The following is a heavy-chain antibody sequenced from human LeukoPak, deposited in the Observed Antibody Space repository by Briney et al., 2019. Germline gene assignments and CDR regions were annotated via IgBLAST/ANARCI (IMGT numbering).Heavy chain of an antibody. CDR2: IYWDDDK. CDR3: AHSYSSGWYRDY. Sequence: SAPTLVKPTQTLTLTCTFSGFSLRTSGMGVGWIRQPPGKALEWLALIYWDDDKRYSPSLKSRLTIIKDTSKNQVVLTMTNMDPVDTATYYCAHSYSSGWYRDYWGQGTLVTVSS. CDR1: GFSLRTSGMG. J-gene: IGHJ4*02. D-gene: IGHD6-19*01. V-gene: IGHV2-5*02.